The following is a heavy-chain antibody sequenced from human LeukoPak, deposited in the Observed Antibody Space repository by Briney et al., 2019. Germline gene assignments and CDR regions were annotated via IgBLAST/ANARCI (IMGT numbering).Heavy chain of an antibody. CDR1: GFTFSRYD. D-gene: IGHD6-19*01. Sequence: GSSLTLFRAVTGFTFSRYDMQRVRQDPGKGKMVMPVRWYDGSNKYYADSVEGRFTISRDNSKNTRYLQMNSLRAEDTAVYYCARAFRQWRNYYGIDVWGQGTTVTVSS. CDR2: RWYDGSNK. J-gene: IGHJ6*02. V-gene: IGHV3-33*01. CDR3: ARAFRQWRNYYGIDV.